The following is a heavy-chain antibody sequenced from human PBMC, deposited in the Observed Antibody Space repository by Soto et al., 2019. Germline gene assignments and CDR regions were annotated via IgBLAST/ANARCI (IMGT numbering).Heavy chain of an antibody. CDR1: GGSISSGGYY. D-gene: IGHD1-26*01. V-gene: IGHV4-31*03. Sequence: QVQLQESGPGLVKPSQTLSLTCTVSGGSISSGGYYWSWIRQHPGKGLEWIGYIYYSGSTSYNPALKSRVTISVDTAKNQSSLKLSPVTPADTAVYYCARWVGATSFDYWGQGTLVTVSS. J-gene: IGHJ4*02. CDR2: IYYSGST. CDR3: ARWVGATSFDY.